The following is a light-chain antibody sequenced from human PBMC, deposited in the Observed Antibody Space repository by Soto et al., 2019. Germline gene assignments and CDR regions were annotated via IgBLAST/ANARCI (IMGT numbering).Light chain of an antibody. J-gene: IGLJ2*01. Sequence: QSALTQPASVSGSPGQSITISCTGTSSDVGSYNLVSWYQQLPGKAPKLMIYEVNKRPSGVSNRFSGSKSGNTASLTISGLQAEDEADYYCCSYAASFGGGTKLTVL. CDR3: CSYAAS. CDR1: SSDVGSYNL. V-gene: IGLV2-23*02. CDR2: EVN.